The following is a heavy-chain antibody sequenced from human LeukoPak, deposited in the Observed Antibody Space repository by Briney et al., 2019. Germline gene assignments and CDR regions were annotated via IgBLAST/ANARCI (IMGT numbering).Heavy chain of an antibody. CDR1: GFAFSSYG. Sequence: GGSLRLSCEASGFAFSSYGMHGVRHAPGKGLEWVAVIWSDGSNKYYADSVKGRFTISRDNSKNTLYLQMNSLRAEDTAVYYCARGYSSSSYVFDIWGQGTMVTVSS. CDR2: IWSDGSNK. D-gene: IGHD6-13*01. J-gene: IGHJ3*02. V-gene: IGHV3-33*01. CDR3: ARGYSSSSYVFDI.